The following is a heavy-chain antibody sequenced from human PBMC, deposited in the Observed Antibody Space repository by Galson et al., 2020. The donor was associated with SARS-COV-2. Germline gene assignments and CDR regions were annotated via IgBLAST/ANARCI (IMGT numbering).Heavy chain of an antibody. CDR3: SRGGRIGAAGTYYYDYMDV. D-gene: IGHD6-13*01. Sequence: SVKVSCKASGYSFTSHAMNWVRQAPGQGLQWMGWINSNTGTPTYGQGFKGRFVFSLDTSVTTAYLQISSLKAEDTAVYFCSRGGRIGAAGTYYYDYMDVWGEGTAVTVAS. CDR2: INSNTGTP. J-gene: IGHJ6*03. CDR1: GYSFTSHA. V-gene: IGHV7-4-1*02.